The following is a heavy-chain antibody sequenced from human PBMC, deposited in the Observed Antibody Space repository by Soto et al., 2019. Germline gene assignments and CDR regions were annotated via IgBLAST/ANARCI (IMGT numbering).Heavy chain of an antibody. D-gene: IGHD6-13*01. Sequence: EVQLVESGGGLVQPGGSLRLSCAASGFTFSSYSMNWVRQAPGKGLEWVSSISSSSSYIYYADSVKGRFTISRDNAKNSLYLQMNSLRAEDTAVYYCARGWIAAAGTWHYWGQGTLVTVSS. CDR3: ARGWIAAAGTWHY. CDR2: ISSSSSYI. CDR1: GFTFSSYS. J-gene: IGHJ4*02. V-gene: IGHV3-21*01.